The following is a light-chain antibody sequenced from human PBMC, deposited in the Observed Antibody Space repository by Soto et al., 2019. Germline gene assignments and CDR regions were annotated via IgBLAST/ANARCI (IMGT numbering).Light chain of an antibody. Sequence: EIVLTQSPATLSLSPGERATLSCRASQSVSGYLAWYQQKPGQAPRLLIYDGSHRAAGFPARFSGSGSGTEFTLTISSLQSEDFAVYYCQQYNNWPLTFGGGTKVDIK. CDR1: QSVSGY. CDR3: QQYNNWPLT. V-gene: IGKV3-11*01. CDR2: DGS. J-gene: IGKJ4*01.